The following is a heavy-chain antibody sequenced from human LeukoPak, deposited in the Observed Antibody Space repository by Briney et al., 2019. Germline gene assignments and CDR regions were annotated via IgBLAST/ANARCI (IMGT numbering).Heavy chain of an antibody. Sequence: GESLRLSCAASGFPFSSFAMSWVCQAPGKGLEWVSSISGGGDNTYFADSVKGRFTISRDNSKNTLFLQMVSLRAEDTAVYYCARFEGALLGNYYMDVWGKGTTVTVSS. J-gene: IGHJ6*03. CDR2: ISGGGDNT. V-gene: IGHV3-23*01. CDR3: ARFEGALLGNYYMDV. CDR1: GFPFSSFA.